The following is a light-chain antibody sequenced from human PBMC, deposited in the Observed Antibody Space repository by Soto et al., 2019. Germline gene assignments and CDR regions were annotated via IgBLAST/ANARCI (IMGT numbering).Light chain of an antibody. V-gene: IGKV3-20*01. CDR1: QSVSSSY. J-gene: IGKJ2*01. Sequence: EIVLTQSPGTLSLSPGERATLSCRASQSVSSSYLAWYQQKPGQAPRLLIYGASSRATGIPDTFSGSGSGTDFTLIISRLEPEDFAVSYCQQYGSSPRIYTFGQGTKLEIK. CDR2: GAS. CDR3: QQYGSSPRIYT.